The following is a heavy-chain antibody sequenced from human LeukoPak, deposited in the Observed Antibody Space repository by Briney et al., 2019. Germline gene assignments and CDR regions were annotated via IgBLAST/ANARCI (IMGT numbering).Heavy chain of an antibody. CDR2: IYYSGST. CDR1: GGSISSYY. D-gene: IGHD2/OR15-2a*01. Sequence: PSETLSLTCTVSGGSISSYYWSWIRQPPGKGLEWIGYIYYSGSTNYNPSLKSRVTISVDTSKNRFSLKLSSVTAADTAVYYCARHSFIDYYYYYGMDVWGQGTTVTVSS. V-gene: IGHV4-59*08. CDR3: ARHSFIDYYYYYGMDV. J-gene: IGHJ6*02.